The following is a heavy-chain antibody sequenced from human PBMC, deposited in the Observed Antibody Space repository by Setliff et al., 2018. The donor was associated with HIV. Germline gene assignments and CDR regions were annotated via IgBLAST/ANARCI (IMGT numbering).Heavy chain of an antibody. CDR1: GDSISSISYY. J-gene: IGHJ4*02. CDR2: ISYSGNT. Sequence: SETLSLTCTVSGDSISSISYYWAWIRQTPGKGLEWIGSISYSGNTYYNPSLKSRVTISVDTSKNQFSLKLSSVTAADTAVYYCARTPYDFWSGHIDYWGQGTLVTVSS. D-gene: IGHD3-3*01. V-gene: IGHV4-39*01. CDR3: ARTPYDFWSGHIDY.